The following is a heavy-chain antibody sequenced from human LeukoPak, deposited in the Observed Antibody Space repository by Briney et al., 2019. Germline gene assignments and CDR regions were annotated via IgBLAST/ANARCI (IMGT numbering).Heavy chain of an antibody. J-gene: IGHJ4*02. CDR3: ARATRQGKAESRQYYFDY. Sequence: ASVKVSCKASGYTFTTYDINWVRQAPGQGLEWMGWMNPNSGNTGNAQKFQGRVTMTRNTSISTAYMELSSLRSEDTAVYYCARATRQGKAESRQYYFDYWGQGTLVTVSS. CDR2: MNPNSGNT. CDR1: GYTFTTYD. D-gene: IGHD2-2*01. V-gene: IGHV1-8*02.